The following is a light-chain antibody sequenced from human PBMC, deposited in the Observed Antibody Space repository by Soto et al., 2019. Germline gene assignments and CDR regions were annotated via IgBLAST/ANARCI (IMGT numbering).Light chain of an antibody. V-gene: IGLV2-14*01. J-gene: IGLJ1*01. CDR1: SSDVGGYNS. CDR2: EVT. CDR3: SSHTSTLDYV. Sequence: QSVLTQPASVSGSPGQSITISCTGTSSDVGGYNSVSWYQHHPGQAPKLMIYEVTHRPSGVSNRFSGSKFGNTASLTISGLQADDEADYYCSSHTSTLDYVFGSGTKVTVL.